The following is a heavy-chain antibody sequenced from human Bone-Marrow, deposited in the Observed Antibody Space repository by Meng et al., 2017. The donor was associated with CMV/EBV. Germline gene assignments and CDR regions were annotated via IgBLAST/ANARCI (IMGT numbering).Heavy chain of an antibody. D-gene: IGHD1-26*01. CDR2: IKQDGSEK. CDR1: GFTFTSYW. Sequence: GGSLRLSCAASGFTFTSYWMTWVRQAPGKGLEWVANIKQDGSEKLYVDSVKGRFTVSRDNDKKSLYLQMNSLRAEDTAVYYCARGEYSGSFDYWGQGTLVTVSS. J-gene: IGHJ4*02. CDR3: ARGEYSGSFDY. V-gene: IGHV3-7*01.